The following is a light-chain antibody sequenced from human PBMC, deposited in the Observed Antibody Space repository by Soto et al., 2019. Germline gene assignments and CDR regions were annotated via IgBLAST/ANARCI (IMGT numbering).Light chain of an antibody. J-gene: IGLJ3*02. CDR3: TSYSRYSVLV. Sequence: QSVLTQPASVSGSPGQSISISCTGTSSDVGGYNYVSWYQQHPGKAPKLIIFEVSNRPSGVSDRSSGSNSGNTASLTISGLQAEDEADYYCTSYSRYSVLVFGGGTKVTVL. V-gene: IGLV2-14*01. CDR1: SSDVGGYNY. CDR2: EVS.